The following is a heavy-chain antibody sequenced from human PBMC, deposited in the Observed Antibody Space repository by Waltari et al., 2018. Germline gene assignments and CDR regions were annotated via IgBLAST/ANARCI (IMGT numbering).Heavy chain of an antibody. Sequence: QVQLVQSGAEVKKPGASVKVSCKASGYTFTSYDINWVRQATGQGLEWMGGMNPNRGNTGYAQKFQGRVTMTRNTSRSTSYMELSSLRSEDTAVYYCARGRPGFKRRVVSSTLDYWGQGTLVTVSS. CDR1: GYTFTSYD. J-gene: IGHJ4*02. D-gene: IGHD2-15*01. V-gene: IGHV1-8*01. CDR2: MNPNRGNT. CDR3: ARGRPGFKRRVVSSTLDY.